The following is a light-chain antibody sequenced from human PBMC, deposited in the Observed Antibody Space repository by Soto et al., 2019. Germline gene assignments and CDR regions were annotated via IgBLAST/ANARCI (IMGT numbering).Light chain of an antibody. CDR3: QKRSNWPPS. J-gene: IGKJ4*01. CDR1: QSVSSY. Sequence: EIVLTQSPATLSLSPGERATLSCRASQSVSSYLAWYQQKPGQAPRLLIYDASNRATGIPARFSGSGSGTDFTLTISSLEPEDLELYYCQKRSNWPPSFGGGTKVEIK. V-gene: IGKV3-11*01. CDR2: DAS.